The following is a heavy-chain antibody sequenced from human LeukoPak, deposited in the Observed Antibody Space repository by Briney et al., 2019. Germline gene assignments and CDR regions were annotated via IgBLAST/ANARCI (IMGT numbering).Heavy chain of an antibody. CDR2: IYHSGST. D-gene: IGHD6-6*01. CDR3: ARARREYSSSVWFAP. J-gene: IGHJ5*02. CDR1: GGSISSGGYS. Sequence: SQTLSLTCAVSGGSISSGGYSWSWIRQPPGKGLEWIGYIYHSGSTYYNPSLKSRVTISVDRSKNQFSLKLSSVTAADTAVYYCARARREYSSSVWFAPGGQGPLVTVSS. V-gene: IGHV4-30-2*01.